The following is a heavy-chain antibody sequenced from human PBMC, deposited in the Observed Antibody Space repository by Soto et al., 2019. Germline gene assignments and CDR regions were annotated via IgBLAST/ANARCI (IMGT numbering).Heavy chain of an antibody. V-gene: IGHV2-70*01. D-gene: IGHD3-22*01. J-gene: IGHJ4*02. CDR3: ARMVNPDYYDSSGYPGSYYFDY. CDR1: GFSLSTSGMC. CDR2: IDWDDDK. Sequence: SGPTLVNPTQTLTLTCTFSGFSLSTSGMCVSWIRQPPGKALEWLALIDWDDDKYYSTSLKTRLTISKDTSKNQVVLTMTNMDPVDTATYYCARMVNPDYYDSSGYPGSYYFDYWGQGTLVTVSS.